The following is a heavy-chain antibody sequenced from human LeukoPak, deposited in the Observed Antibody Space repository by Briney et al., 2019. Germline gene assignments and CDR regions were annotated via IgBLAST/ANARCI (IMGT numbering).Heavy chain of an antibody. J-gene: IGHJ4*02. Sequence: PGRSLRLSCADSGFTFSSYGMHSVRQAPGKGLEWVAVISYDGSNKYYADSVKGRFTISRDNSKNTLYLQMNSLRAEDTAVYYFAKGRYSGYGDADYWGQGTLVTVSS. CDR2: ISYDGSNK. V-gene: IGHV3-30*18. D-gene: IGHD5-12*01. CDR1: GFTFSSYG. CDR3: AKGRYSGYGDADY.